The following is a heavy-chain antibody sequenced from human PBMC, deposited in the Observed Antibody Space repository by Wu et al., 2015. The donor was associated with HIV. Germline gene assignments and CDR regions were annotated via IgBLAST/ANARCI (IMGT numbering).Heavy chain of an antibody. CDR1: GYSLTDLS. J-gene: IGHJ4*02. CDR2: FDPRNGKT. Sequence: QDLLVQSGAEVKKPGASVRVACKVFGYSLTDLSMHWVRQAPGKGLEWMGGFDPRNGKTIYAQKFQGRVTTTEDTSKDTAYIELSSLRSEDTAVYYCATLRGGSYESTGKGYFDHWGQGTLVTVSS. CDR3: ATLRGGSYESTGKGYFDH. D-gene: IGHD3-22*01. V-gene: IGHV1-24*01.